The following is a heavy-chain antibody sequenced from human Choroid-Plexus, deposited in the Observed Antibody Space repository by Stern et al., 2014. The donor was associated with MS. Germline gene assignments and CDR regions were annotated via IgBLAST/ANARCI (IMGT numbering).Heavy chain of an antibody. CDR3: AKDRQYLTYFFDH. CDR1: GFTFGRCA. CDR2: VSYDGSNK. J-gene: IGHJ5*02. Sequence: VQLVQSGGGVVQPGRPLRLSCVDSGFTFGRCAMHWVRQAPGKGLEWVAGVSYDGSNKYYADSVKGRFTISRDNSQNTLYMQMSSLRPEDTAVYYFAKDRQYLTYFFDHWGQGSLVTVSS. V-gene: IGHV3-30*18. D-gene: IGHD2/OR15-2a*01.